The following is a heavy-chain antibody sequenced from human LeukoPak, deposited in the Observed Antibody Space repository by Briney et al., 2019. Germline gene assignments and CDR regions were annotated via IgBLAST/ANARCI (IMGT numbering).Heavy chain of an antibody. V-gene: IGHV3-23*01. Sequence: GGSLRLSCAASGFTFSSYAMSWVRQAPGKGLEWVSAISGSGGSTYYADSVKGRFTISRDNSKNSLYLQMNSLRAEDTAVYYCARDSEYYYDSSGDFDYWGQGTLVTVSS. J-gene: IGHJ4*02. CDR3: ARDSEYYYDSSGDFDY. D-gene: IGHD3-22*01. CDR1: GFTFSSYA. CDR2: ISGSGGST.